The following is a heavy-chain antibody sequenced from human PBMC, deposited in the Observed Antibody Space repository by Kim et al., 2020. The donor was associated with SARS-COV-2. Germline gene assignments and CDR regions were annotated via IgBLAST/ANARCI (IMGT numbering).Heavy chain of an antibody. CDR2: ISSTGSAI. CDR3: ESGNEPYYYFGLDL. V-gene: IGHV3-48*03. J-gene: IGHJ6*02. D-gene: IGHD1-1*01. Sequence: GGSLRLSCAGSGFTFGSYEMNWVRQAPGKGLECVSYISSTGSAIYYADSVKGRFTISRDNAKNSLYLQMNSLRAEDTAVYYCESGNEPYYYFGLDLWGQGTTVTVSS. CDR1: GFTFGSYE.